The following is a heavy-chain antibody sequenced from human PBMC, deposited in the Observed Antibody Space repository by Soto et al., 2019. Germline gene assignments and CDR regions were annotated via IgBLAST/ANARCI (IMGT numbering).Heavy chain of an antibody. Sequence: PSETLSLTCDVSCGSISSIYWWGWVRQPPGKGLDWIGEIYHIVSTXXNPSLKSXXTISVDKSKNXISLKLISVTASDTCVYYCARRSGGWYLDYWAQGTQVTVSS. CDR1: CGSISSIYW. CDR3: ARRSGGWYLDY. D-gene: IGHD6-25*01. J-gene: IGHJ4*02. V-gene: IGHV4-4*02. CDR2: IYHIVST.